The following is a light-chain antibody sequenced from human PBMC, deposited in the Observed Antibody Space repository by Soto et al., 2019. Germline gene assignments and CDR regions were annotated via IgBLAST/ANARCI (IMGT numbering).Light chain of an antibody. J-gene: IGLJ2*01. CDR1: SSNIGNNY. CDR2: ENN. V-gene: IGLV1-51*02. CDR3: GTWDSSLSAGV. Sequence: QSVLTQPPSVSAAPGQKVTISCSGSSSNIGNNYVSWYQQLPGTAPKLLIYENNKRPSGIPDRFSGSKSGTSATLGITALQTGDEDDYYCGTWDSSLSAGVFGGGTKLTVL.